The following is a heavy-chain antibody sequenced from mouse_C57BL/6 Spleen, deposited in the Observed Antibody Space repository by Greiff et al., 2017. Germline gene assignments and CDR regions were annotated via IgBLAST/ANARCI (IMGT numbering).Heavy chain of an antibody. Sequence: QVQLQQSGPELVKPGASVKISCKASGYAFSSSWMNWVKQRPGKGLEWIGRIYPGDGDTNYNGKFKGKATLTADKSASTAYMQLSSLTSEDSAVESCARRRDGDFSFDYWGQGTTLTVSS. D-gene: IGHD2-13*01. J-gene: IGHJ2*01. CDR1: GYAFSSSW. CDR2: IYPGDGDT. CDR3: ARRRDGDFSFDY. V-gene: IGHV1-82*01.